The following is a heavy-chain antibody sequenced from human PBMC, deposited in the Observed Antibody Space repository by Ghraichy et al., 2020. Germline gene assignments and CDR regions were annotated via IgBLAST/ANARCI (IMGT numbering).Heavy chain of an antibody. D-gene: IGHD6-19*01. CDR2: ISGSGGST. CDR1: GFTFSSYA. CDR3: AISPQYSSGWYYYYYYMDV. V-gene: IGHV3-23*01. Sequence: GGSLRLSCAASGFTFSSYAMSWVRQAPGKGLEWVSAISGSGGSTYYADSVKGQFTISRDNSKNTLYLQMNSLRAEDTAVYYCAISPQYSSGWYYYYYYMDVWGKGTTVTVSS. J-gene: IGHJ6*03.